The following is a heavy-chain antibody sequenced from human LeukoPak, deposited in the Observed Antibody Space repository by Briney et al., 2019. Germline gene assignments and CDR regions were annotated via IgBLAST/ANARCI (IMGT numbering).Heavy chain of an antibody. J-gene: IGHJ3*02. CDR3: ARDMRMIWELGRDAFDI. V-gene: IGHV3-66*01. Sequence: TGGSLRLSCAASGFTFSSYAMSWVRQAPGKGLEWVSVIYSGGSTYYADSVKGRFTISRDNSKNTLYLQMNSLRAEDTAVYYCARDMRMIWELGRDAFDIWGQGTMVTVSS. CDR2: IYSGGST. CDR1: GFTFSSYA. D-gene: IGHD1-26*01.